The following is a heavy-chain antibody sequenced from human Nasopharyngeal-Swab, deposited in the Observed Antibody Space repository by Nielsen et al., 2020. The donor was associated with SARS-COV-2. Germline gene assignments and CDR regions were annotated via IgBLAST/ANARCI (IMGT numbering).Heavy chain of an antibody. CDR3: VNIPARGAFDI. J-gene: IGHJ3*02. CDR2: ISWNSGSI. D-gene: IGHD2-2*01. Sequence: GGSLRLSCAASGFTFDDYAMHWVRQAPGKGLEWVSGISWNSGSIGYADSVKGRFTISRDNAKNSLYLQMNSLRAEDTALYYCVNIPARGAFDIWGQGTMVTVSS. CDR1: GFTFDDYA. V-gene: IGHV3-9*01.